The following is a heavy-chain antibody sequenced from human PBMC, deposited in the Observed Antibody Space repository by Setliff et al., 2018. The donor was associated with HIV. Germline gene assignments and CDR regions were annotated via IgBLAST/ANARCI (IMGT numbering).Heavy chain of an antibody. CDR2: IKSDGSST. CDR1: GFTFSSYW. Sequence: LRLSCAASGFTFSSYWMHWVRQAPGKGLVWVSRIKSDGSSTSYADSVKGRFTISRDNAKNTLYLQMNSLRAEDTAVYYCARDDYSQHWGQGTQVTVSS. CDR3: ARDDYSQH. V-gene: IGHV3-74*01. J-gene: IGHJ1*01.